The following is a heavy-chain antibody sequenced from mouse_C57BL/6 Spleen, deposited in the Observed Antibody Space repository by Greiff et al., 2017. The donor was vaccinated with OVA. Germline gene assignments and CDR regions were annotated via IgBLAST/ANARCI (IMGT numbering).Heavy chain of an antibody. Sequence: EVMLVESGGGLVQPGGSLSLSCAASGFTFTDYYMSWVRQPPGKALEWLGFIRNKANGYTTEYSASVKGRFTISRDNSQSILYLQRNALRAEDRATYYCARSECSSPFDYWGQGTTLTVSS. D-gene: IGHD1-1*01. CDR1: GFTFTDYY. CDR3: ARSECSSPFDY. V-gene: IGHV7-3*01. CDR2: IRNKANGYTT. J-gene: IGHJ2*01.